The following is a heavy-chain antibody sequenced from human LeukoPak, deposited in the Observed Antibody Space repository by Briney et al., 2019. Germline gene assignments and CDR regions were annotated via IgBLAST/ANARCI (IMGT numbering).Heavy chain of an antibody. V-gene: IGHV3-23*01. Sequence: GGSLRLSCAASGFTFSSYAMSWVRQAPGKGLEWVSAISGSGGSTYYADSVKGRFTISRDNSKNTLYLQMNSLRAEDTAVYYCAKAIRLGESSLPFDYWSQGTLVTVSS. D-gene: IGHD3-16*02. CDR2: ISGSGGST. J-gene: IGHJ4*02. CDR1: GFTFSSYA. CDR3: AKAIRLGESSLPFDY.